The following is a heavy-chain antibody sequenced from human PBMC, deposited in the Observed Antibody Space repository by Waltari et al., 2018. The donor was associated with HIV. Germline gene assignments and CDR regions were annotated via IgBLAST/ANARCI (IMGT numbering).Heavy chain of an antibody. V-gene: IGHV3-53*01. CDR1: GFSVSRHY. Sequence: EVQMVVSGGCLFQTGGSLRLSSAASGFSVSRHYMCWVRPAPGKGLEWVSVIYSGGSTYYADSVKGRFTISRDNSKNTLYLQMNSLRADDTAVYYCARGFGCGGDCYYFDYWGQGTLVTVSS. CDR3: ARGFGCGGDCYYFDY. J-gene: IGHJ4*02. CDR2: IYSGGST. D-gene: IGHD2-21*02.